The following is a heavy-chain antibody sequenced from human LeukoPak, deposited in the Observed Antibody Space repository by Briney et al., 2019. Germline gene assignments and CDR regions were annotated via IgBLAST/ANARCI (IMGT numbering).Heavy chain of an antibody. J-gene: IGHJ5*02. D-gene: IGHD3-10*01. CDR2: IYYSGST. Sequence: PSETLSLTCTVSGGSISSGSYYWSWIRQPPGKGLEWIGYIYYSGSTNYHPSLRSRVTISVDPSKTQFSLKLSSVTAADTAVYYCARGRYYYGSGSYYFDPWGQGTLVTVSS. V-gene: IGHV4-61*01. CDR1: GGSISSGSYY. CDR3: ARGRYYYGSGSYYFDP.